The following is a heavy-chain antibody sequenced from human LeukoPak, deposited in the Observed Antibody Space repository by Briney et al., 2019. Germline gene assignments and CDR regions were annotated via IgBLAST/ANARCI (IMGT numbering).Heavy chain of an antibody. J-gene: IGHJ4*02. CDR2: VCGSSGST. CDR1: GFTFSSYA. Sequence: GGSLRLYCAASGFTFSSYAMSWVRQAPGKGLEGGSVVCGSSGSTKYAITVKGRFTIYRDNPKNTLYLQINRLRTEDTAVYYCAKIDFWSGYSSAPKPNFDYWGQGTLVTVSS. V-gene: IGHV3-23*01. CDR3: AKIDFWSGYSSAPKPNFDY. D-gene: IGHD3-3*01.